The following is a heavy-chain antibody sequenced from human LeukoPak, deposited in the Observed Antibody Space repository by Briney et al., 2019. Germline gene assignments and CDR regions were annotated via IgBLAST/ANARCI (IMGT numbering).Heavy chain of an antibody. CDR2: IYYSGST. D-gene: IGHD3-10*01. V-gene: IGHV4-39*07. J-gene: IGHJ4*02. Sequence: PSETLSLTCTVSGGSISSSSYYWGWIRQPPGKGLEWIGSIYYSGSTNYNPSLKSRVTISVDTSKNQFSLKLTSVTAADTAVYSCAGFTFFRGVITFDYWGQGTLVTVSS. CDR1: GGSISSSSYY. CDR3: AGFTFFRGVITFDY.